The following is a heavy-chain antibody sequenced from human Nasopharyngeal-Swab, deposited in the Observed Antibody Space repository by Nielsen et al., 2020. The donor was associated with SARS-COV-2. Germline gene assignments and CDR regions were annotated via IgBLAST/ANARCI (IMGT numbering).Heavy chain of an antibody. CDR2: ISSSGSYM. Sequence: GGSLRLSCAASGFTFSDYTMNWVRQAPGQGLEWVSSISSSGSYMYYTDSVKGRFTMSRDNAKNSLYLQMNSLRAEDTAVYYCASDSRCWGQGTLVTVSS. CDR3: ASDSRC. V-gene: IGHV3-21*01. D-gene: IGHD2-2*01. J-gene: IGHJ4*02. CDR1: GFTFSDYT.